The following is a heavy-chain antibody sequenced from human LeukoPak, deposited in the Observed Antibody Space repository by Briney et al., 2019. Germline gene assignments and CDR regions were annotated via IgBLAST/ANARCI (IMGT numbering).Heavy chain of an antibody. J-gene: IGHJ4*02. D-gene: IGHD6-19*01. CDR3: ARRVAVADNYFDY. V-gene: IGHV3-48*01. CDR2: ISSSSSNI. CDR1: GFTFSSYS. Sequence: GGSLRLSCAASGFTFSSYSMYWVRQAPGKGLEWVSYISSSSSNIYYADSVKGRFTISRDNAKNSFYLQMNSLRAEDTGVYYCARRVAVADNYFDYWGQGTLVTVSS.